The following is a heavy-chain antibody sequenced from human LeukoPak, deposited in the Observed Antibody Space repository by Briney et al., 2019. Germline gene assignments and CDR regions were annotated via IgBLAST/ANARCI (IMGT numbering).Heavy chain of an antibody. CDR2: INWNGGST. J-gene: IGHJ6*03. CDR3: ARAPYCSGGSCPPRYSHYCYYMDV. V-gene: IGHV3-20*04. CDR1: GFTFDDYG. D-gene: IGHD2-15*01. Sequence: GGSLRLSCAASGFTFDDYGMSWVRQAPGKGLEWVAGINWNGGSTCYADSVKGEFTISRDNAKTSLYLQMNSLRAEDTALYYCARAPYCSGGSCPPRYSHYCYYMDVWGKGTTVTVSS.